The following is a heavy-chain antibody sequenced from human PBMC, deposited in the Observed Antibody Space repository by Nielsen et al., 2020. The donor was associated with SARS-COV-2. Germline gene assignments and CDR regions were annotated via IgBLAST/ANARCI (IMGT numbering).Heavy chain of an antibody. CDR2: ISSSSSTI. Sequence: GRSLRLSCAASGFTFSSYSMNWVRQAPGKGLEWVSYISSSSSTIYYADSVKGRFTISRDNAKNSLYLQMNSLRDEDTAVYYCARDLLNYYDSSGYAIDYWGQGTLVTVSS. V-gene: IGHV3-48*02. CDR1: GFTFSSYS. D-gene: IGHD3-22*01. CDR3: ARDLLNYYDSSGYAIDY. J-gene: IGHJ4*02.